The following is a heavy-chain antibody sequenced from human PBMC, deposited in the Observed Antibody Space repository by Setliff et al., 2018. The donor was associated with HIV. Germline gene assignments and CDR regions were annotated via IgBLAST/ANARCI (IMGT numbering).Heavy chain of an antibody. D-gene: IGHD6-25*01. Sequence: GGSLRLSCAVSGFTLNDYYMDWVGQAPGKGLEWVGRTRNKANGYITEYGASVQGRFTISRDNSKDSLSLQMNNLKDEDTAVYYCVSAAAGLDHWSQGTRVTVSS. J-gene: IGHJ4*02. CDR1: GFTLNDYY. CDR2: TRNKANGYIT. CDR3: VSAAAGLDH. V-gene: IGHV3-72*01.